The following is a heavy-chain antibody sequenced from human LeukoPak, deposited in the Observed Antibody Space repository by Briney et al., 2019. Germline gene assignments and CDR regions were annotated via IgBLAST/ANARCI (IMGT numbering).Heavy chain of an antibody. CDR1: GGSFSGYY. V-gene: IGHV4-34*01. CDR3: ARGDKYTSSWYPRGDYYYYMDV. J-gene: IGHJ6*03. D-gene: IGHD6-13*01. Sequence: PSETLSLTCAVYGGSFSGYYWNWIRQPPGKGLEWTGEINHSGSTNYNPSLKSRVTISVDTSKNQFSLKLSSVTAADTAVYYCARGDKYTSSWYPRGDYYYYMDVWGKGTTVTVSS. CDR2: INHSGST.